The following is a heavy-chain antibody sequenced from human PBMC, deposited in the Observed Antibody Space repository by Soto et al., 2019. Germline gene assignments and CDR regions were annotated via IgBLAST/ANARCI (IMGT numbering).Heavy chain of an antibody. CDR1: GYTFTSYG. CDR2: ISAHNGNT. CDR3: ARGRYGDS. D-gene: IGHD1-1*01. J-gene: IGHJ4*02. Sequence: QVHLVQSGAEVKKPGASVKVSCKGSGYTFTSYGITWVRQAPGQGLEWMGWISAHNGNTDYAQRLQGRVTVTRDTATSTAYMELRSLRSDDTAVYYCARGRYGDSWGQGALVTVSS. V-gene: IGHV1-18*01.